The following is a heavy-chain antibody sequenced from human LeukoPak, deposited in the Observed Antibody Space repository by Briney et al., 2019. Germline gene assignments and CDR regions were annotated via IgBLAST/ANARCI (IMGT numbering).Heavy chain of an antibody. V-gene: IGHV3-7*01. CDR2: IKQDGSEK. CDR1: GFTFSSYW. Sequence: GGSLRLSCAASGFTFSSYWMIWVRQAPGKGLEWVANIKQDGSEKYYVDSVKGRFTISRDDAKNSLYLQMNSLRAEDTAVYYCARDWGYGSGSYTPVYYGMDAWGQGTTVTVSS. D-gene: IGHD3-10*01. CDR3: ARDWGYGSGSYTPVYYGMDA. J-gene: IGHJ6*02.